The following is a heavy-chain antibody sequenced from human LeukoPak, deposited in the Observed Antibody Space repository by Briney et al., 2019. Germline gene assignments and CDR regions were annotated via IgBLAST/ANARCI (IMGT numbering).Heavy chain of an antibody. CDR2: IKQDGSEK. CDR3: AREPVRRYSSSWYVDY. V-gene: IGHV3-7*01. D-gene: IGHD6-13*01. Sequence: GGSLRLSCAASGFTFSSYWMSWVRQAPGKGLEWVANIKQDGSEKYYVDSVKGRFTISRDNAKNSLYLQMNSLRAEDTAVYYCAREPVRRYSSSWYVDYWGQGTLVTVSS. CDR1: GFTFSSYW. J-gene: IGHJ4*02.